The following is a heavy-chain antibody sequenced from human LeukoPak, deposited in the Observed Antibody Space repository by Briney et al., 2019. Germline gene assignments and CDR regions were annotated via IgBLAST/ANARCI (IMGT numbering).Heavy chain of an antibody. CDR2: IGYTGDST. CDR1: GLTFRSYA. D-gene: IGHD5-18*01. V-gene: IGHV3-23*01. J-gene: IGHJ4*02. Sequence: GGSLRLSCAASGLTFRSYAMSWGRPAPGEGLGWVSGIGYTGDSTHYAHSVKGRFTISRDNSRSTLYLQMNSLRAEDTAVYYCAKDRGALVDTGTLNYWGQGTLVTVSS. CDR3: AKDRGALVDTGTLNY.